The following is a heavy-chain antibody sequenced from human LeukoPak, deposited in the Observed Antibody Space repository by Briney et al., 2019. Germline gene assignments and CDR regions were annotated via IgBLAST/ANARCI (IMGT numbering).Heavy chain of an antibody. D-gene: IGHD3-22*01. V-gene: IGHV1-46*01. J-gene: IGHJ4*02. CDR3: ARSYYYDSSGYYYGDAFDI. Sequence: ASVKVSCKASGYTFTSYYMHWVRQAPGQGLEWMGIINPSGGSTSYAQKFQGRVTMTRDMSTSTVYMELSSLRSEDTAVYYCARSYYYDSSGYYYGDAFDIWGQGTLVTVSS. CDR1: GYTFTSYY. CDR2: INPSGGST.